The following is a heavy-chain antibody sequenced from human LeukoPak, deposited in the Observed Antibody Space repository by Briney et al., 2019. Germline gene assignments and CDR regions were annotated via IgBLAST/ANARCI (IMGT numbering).Heavy chain of an antibody. J-gene: IGHJ4*02. CDR3: ASRAERYYYDSSGYYGY. Sequence: SETLSLTCAVYGGSFSGYYWSWIRQPPGKGLEWIGEINHSGSTNYNPSLKSRVTISVDTSKNQFSLKLSSVTAADTVVYYCASRAERYYYDSSGYYGYWGQGTLVTVSS. V-gene: IGHV4-34*01. CDR2: INHSGST. CDR1: GGSFSGYY. D-gene: IGHD3-22*01.